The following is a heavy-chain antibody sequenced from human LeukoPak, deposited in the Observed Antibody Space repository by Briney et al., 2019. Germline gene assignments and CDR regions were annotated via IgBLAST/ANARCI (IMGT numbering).Heavy chain of an antibody. J-gene: IGHJ6*03. CDR2: IYYGGST. V-gene: IGHV4-39*07. CDR3: ARIYYYGSGSHYYYYYMDV. CDR1: GGSISSSSYY. Sequence: SETLSLTCTVSGGSISSSSYYWGWIRQPPGKGLEWIGSIYYGGSTYYNPSLKSRVTISVDTSKNQFSLKLSSVTAADTAVYYCARIYYYGSGSHYYYYYMDVWGKGTTVTVSS. D-gene: IGHD3-10*01.